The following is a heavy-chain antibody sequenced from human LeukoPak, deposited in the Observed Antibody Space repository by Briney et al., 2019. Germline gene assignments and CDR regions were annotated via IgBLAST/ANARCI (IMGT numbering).Heavy chain of an antibody. CDR1: GGSISSYY. CDR2: IYYSGST. Sequence: SETLCLTCAVYGGSISSYYWSWIRQPPGKGLEWIGYIYYSGSTNYNPSLKSRVTISVDTSKNQFSLKLSSVTAADTAVYYCAREGRSNNWFDPWGQGTLVTVSS. J-gene: IGHJ5*02. CDR3: AREGRSNNWFDP. V-gene: IGHV4-59*01.